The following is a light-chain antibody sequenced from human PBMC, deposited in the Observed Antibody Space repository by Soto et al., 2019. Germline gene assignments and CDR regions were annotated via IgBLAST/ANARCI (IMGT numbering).Light chain of an antibody. CDR3: QQYNNWPPT. V-gene: IGKV3D-15*01. CDR2: GAS. Sequence: EIVMTQSPATLSVSPGERATLSCRASQSVSGNLAWYQQKPGQAPGLLIYGASTRATGIPARFSGSGSGTEFTLNISSLQSEDFAVYYCQQYNNWPPTFGQGTKVEIK. J-gene: IGKJ1*01. CDR1: QSVSGN.